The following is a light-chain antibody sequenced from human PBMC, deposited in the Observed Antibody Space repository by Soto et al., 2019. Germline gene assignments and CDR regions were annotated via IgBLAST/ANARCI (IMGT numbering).Light chain of an antibody. CDR3: QQYVSSPWA. Sequence: EIVLTQSPGTLSLSPGERATLSCRASQTLSTNSLAWYQQRLGQTPRLLIYAASTRDTDIPDRFNGSGSGTDFALTISRLEPEDFALYYCQQYVSSPWAFGQGTKVDIK. J-gene: IGKJ1*01. CDR2: AAS. V-gene: IGKV3-20*01. CDR1: QTLSTNS.